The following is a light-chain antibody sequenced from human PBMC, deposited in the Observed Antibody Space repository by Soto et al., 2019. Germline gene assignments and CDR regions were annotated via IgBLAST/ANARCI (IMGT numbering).Light chain of an antibody. CDR1: SSNIGSYT. CDR2: DNS. J-gene: IGLJ2*01. V-gene: IGLV1-40*01. Sequence: QSVLTQPPSASGTPGQRVTISCSGSSSNIGSYTVNWYQDLPGAAPKVLIYDNSNRPSGVPDRFSGSKSGTSASLAITGLQAEDGTDYYCQSYDSRLSAVVFGGGTKLTVL. CDR3: QSYDSRLSAVV.